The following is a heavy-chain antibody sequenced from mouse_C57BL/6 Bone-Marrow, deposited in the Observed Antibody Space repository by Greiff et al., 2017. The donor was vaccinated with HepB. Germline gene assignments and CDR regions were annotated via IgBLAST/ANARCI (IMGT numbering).Heavy chain of an antibody. CDR2: SRSGGST. CDR1: GFSLTSYG. CDR3: ARNERGNWYGFAY. J-gene: IGHJ3*01. V-gene: IGHV2-2*01. Sequence: QVQLQQSGPGLVQPSQSLSITCTVSGFSLTSYGVHWVRQSPGKGLEWLGVSRSGGSTDYNAAFISRLSNSKDNSKSQVFFKMTSMQADDTAIYYCARNERGNWYGFAYWGQGTLVTVSA. D-gene: IGHD1-3*01.